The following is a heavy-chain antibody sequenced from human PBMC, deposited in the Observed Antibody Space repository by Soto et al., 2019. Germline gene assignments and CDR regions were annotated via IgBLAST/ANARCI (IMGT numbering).Heavy chain of an antibody. CDR1: GGTFSSYA. CDR2: LIPIFGTA. Sequence: QVQLVQSGAEVKKPGSSVKVSCKASGGTFSSYAISWVRQAPGQGLEWMGGLIPIFGTANYAQKFQGRVTITEDESTSTAYMELSSLRSEDTAVYYCARARTGRDIVVVPAAIGWFDPWGQGTLVTVSS. V-gene: IGHV1-69*01. CDR3: ARARTGRDIVVVPAAIGWFDP. D-gene: IGHD2-2*01. J-gene: IGHJ5*02.